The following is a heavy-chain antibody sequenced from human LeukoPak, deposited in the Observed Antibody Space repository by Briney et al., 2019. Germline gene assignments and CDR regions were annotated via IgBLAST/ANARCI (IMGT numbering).Heavy chain of an antibody. Sequence: GGSLRLSCAASGFTFSDYYMSWIRQAPGKGLEWVAVISYDVTNKYYTDSVKGRFTISRDNSKNTLYLQMNSLRAEDTAVYYCAKDAGDRDYYYFYYYMDVWGKGTTVTVSS. CDR1: GFTFSDYY. V-gene: IGHV3-30*18. D-gene: IGHD3-16*01. CDR2: ISYDVTNK. J-gene: IGHJ6*03. CDR3: AKDAGDRDYYYFYYYMDV.